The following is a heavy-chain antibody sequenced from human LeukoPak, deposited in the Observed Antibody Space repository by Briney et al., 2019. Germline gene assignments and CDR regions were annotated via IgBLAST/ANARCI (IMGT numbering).Heavy chain of an antibody. CDR1: GFTFSSYD. V-gene: IGHV3-13*04. CDR3: ARSTFGGIIVIGDY. CDR2: INSAGDT. Sequence: GGSLRLSCAASGFTFSSYDMHWVRHATGKGLEWVSAINSAGDTYYPGSVKGRFIISRDNSKNTLFLQMNSLRPEDTAVYYCARSTFGGIIVIGDYWGQGTLVTVS. J-gene: IGHJ4*02. D-gene: IGHD3-16*02.